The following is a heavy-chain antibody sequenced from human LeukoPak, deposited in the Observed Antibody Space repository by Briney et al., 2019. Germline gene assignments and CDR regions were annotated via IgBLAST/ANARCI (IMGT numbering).Heavy chain of an antibody. V-gene: IGHV1-69*01. Sequence: SVKVSCKASGGTFSSYAISWVRQAPGQGLEWMGGIIPIFGTANYAQKFQGRVTITADESTSTAYMELSSLRSEDTAVYYCARDPSRRHSSSAPGEYFQHWGQGTLMTVSS. CDR2: IIPIFGTA. J-gene: IGHJ1*01. CDR1: GGTFSSYA. D-gene: IGHD6-6*01. CDR3: ARDPSRRHSSSAPGEYFQH.